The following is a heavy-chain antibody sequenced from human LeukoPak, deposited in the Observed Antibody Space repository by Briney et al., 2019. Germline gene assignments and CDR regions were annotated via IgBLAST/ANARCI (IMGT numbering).Heavy chain of an antibody. J-gene: IGHJ4*02. Sequence: PGGSLRLSCAASGFTFSTYPMSWVRQAPVKGLQWFSAISGGGGSTYYADSVKGRFTISRDNSKSTLYLHMSSLRAEDTAIYYCATRPLMPPRFDYWGQGILVTVSS. CDR1: GFTFSTYP. CDR2: ISGGGGST. V-gene: IGHV3-23*01. CDR3: ATRPLMPPRFDY. D-gene: IGHD2-2*01.